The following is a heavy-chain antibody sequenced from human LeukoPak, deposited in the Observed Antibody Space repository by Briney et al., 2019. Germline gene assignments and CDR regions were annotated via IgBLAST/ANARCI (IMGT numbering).Heavy chain of an antibody. J-gene: IGHJ2*01. Sequence: PSETLSLTCAVYGGSLSGYYWSWIRQPAGKGLEWIGRIYTSGSTNYNPSLKSRVTMSVDTSKNQFSLKLSSVTAADTAVYYCARVKIDSSGYWDLINVNWYFDLWGRGTLVTVSS. V-gene: IGHV4-59*10. CDR1: GGSLSGYY. CDR2: IYTSGST. CDR3: ARVKIDSSGYWDLINVNWYFDL. D-gene: IGHD3-22*01.